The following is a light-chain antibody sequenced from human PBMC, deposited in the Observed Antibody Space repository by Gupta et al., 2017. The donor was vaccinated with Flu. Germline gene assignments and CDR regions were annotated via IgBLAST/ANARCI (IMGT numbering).Light chain of an antibody. J-gene: IGLJ3*02. Sequence: SSALPQPPSVSVSPGQPARITCSGDALPKPYAYWYQQKPGHAPGLLIYKDSERHAGSPERGSGSTSGTTVTVTISGVQAEEEAAYYCQAAETRGTDIWVFGGGTKLTVL. V-gene: IGLV3-25*02. CDR1: ALPKPY. CDR2: KDS. CDR3: QAAETRGTDIWV.